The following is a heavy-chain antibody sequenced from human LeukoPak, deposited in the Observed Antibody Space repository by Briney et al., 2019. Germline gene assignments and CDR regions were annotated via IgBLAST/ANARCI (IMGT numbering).Heavy chain of an antibody. D-gene: IGHD6-13*01. CDR1: GFTVSSNY. Sequence: GGSLRLPCAASGFTVSSNYMSWVRQAPGKGLVWVSRTNSDGKTTRYADSAKGRFTISRGNAKNTLYLQMNSLRAEDTAVYYCARVGSTVAAGTPDYWGQGTLVTVSS. J-gene: IGHJ4*02. CDR2: TNSDGKTT. V-gene: IGHV3-74*01. CDR3: ARVGSTVAAGTPDY.